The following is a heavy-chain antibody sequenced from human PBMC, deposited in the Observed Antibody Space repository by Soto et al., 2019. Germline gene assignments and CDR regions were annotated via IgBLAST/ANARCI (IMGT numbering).Heavy chain of an antibody. CDR1: GGSISTYF. Sequence: PSETLSLTCSVSGGSISTYFWSWIRQPPGKPLEWIGYVYYSGTTNYNPSLTSRVTISVDTSKNQFSLKLNSVTAADTAVYYCAREYFRPYYFDYWGQGTLVTVSP. CDR2: VYYSGTT. V-gene: IGHV4-59*01. CDR3: AREYFRPYYFDY. D-gene: IGHD3-9*01. J-gene: IGHJ4*02.